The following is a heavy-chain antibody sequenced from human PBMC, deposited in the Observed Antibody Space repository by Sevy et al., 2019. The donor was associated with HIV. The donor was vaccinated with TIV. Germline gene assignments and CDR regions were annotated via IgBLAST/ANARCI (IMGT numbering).Heavy chain of an antibody. J-gene: IGHJ2*01. CDR3: ARVEVPWGAQVLDL. D-gene: IGHD1-1*01. V-gene: IGHV3-7*01. Sequence: GGSLSLSCAASGFIFNTYWMSWVRQAPGKGLEWVVNIRQDGSEKYYVDSVKGRFTISRDNAKNSLFLQMNSLRAEDAAVYYCARVEVPWGAQVLDLWGRGTLVTVSS. CDR1: GFIFNTYW. CDR2: IRQDGSEK.